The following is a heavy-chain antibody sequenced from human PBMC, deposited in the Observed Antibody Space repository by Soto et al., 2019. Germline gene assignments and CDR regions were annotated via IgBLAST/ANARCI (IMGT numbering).Heavy chain of an antibody. CDR3: ARLLAHFYALYFDL. CDR1: GGSISSSSYY. D-gene: IGHD4-17*01. CDR2: IYYSGST. J-gene: IGHJ2*01. Sequence: SETLSLTCTVSGGSISSSSYYWGWIRQPPGKGLEWIGSIYYSGSTYYNPSLKSRVTISVDTSKNQFSLKLSSVTAADTAVYYCARLLAHFYALYFDLWVRGTLVT. V-gene: IGHV4-39*01.